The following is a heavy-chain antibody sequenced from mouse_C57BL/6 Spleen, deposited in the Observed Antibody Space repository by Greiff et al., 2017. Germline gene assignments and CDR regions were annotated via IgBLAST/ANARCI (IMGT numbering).Heavy chain of an antibody. CDR3: ARGDWGHWYFDV. CDR1: GYPFTSYW. CDR2: IHPNSGST. V-gene: IGHV1-64*01. D-gene: IGHD4-1*01. Sequence: QVQLQPPGAELVKPGASVKLSCKASGYPFTSYWMHWVKQRPGQGLEWIGMIHPNSGSTNYNEKFKSKATLTVDKSSSTAYMQLSSLTSEDSAVYYCARGDWGHWYFDVWGTGTTVTVSS. J-gene: IGHJ1*03.